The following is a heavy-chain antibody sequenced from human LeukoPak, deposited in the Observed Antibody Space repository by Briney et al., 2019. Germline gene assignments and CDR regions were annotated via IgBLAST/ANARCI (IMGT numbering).Heavy chain of an antibody. J-gene: IGHJ5*02. D-gene: IGHD1-26*01. Sequence: SETLSLTCAVSGGSISSSNWWSWVRQPPGKGLEWIGEIYHSGSTDYNPSLESRVTISLDTSKNQFSLKLSSVTAADTAVYYCARVGAESGSYLNWFDPWGQGTLVTVSA. CDR2: IYHSGST. CDR3: ARVGAESGSYLNWFDP. CDR1: GGSISSSNW. V-gene: IGHV4-4*02.